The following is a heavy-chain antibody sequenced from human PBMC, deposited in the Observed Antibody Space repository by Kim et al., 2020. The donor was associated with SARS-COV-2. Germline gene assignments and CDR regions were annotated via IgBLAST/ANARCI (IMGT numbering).Heavy chain of an antibody. CDR1: GGSISSYY. D-gene: IGHD6-13*01. CDR2: IYYSGST. CDR3: ARAAAAGISSYYYYGMDV. V-gene: IGHV4-59*13. Sequence: SETLSLTCTVSGGSISSYYWSWIRQPPGKGLEWIGYIYYSGSTNYNPSFKSRDTISLDTSKNQFSLKLSTVTAADTAVYYYARAAAAGISSYYYYGMDVWGQGTTVPVS. J-gene: IGHJ6*02.